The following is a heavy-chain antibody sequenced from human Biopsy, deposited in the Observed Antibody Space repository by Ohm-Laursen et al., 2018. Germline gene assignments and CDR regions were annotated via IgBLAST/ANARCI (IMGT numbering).Heavy chain of an antibody. CDR3: AEDRYSYAPMGGFSMDV. CDR1: GFTFNNYG. CDR2: IFYDGSNT. Sequence: RSLRLSCAASGFTFNNYGMQWVRQAPGKGLEWVAFIFYDGSNTYYADSVKGRFTISRDNSRDTLYLQMSSLRAEDTAVYYCAEDRYSYAPMGGFSMDVWGQGTTVTVSS. D-gene: IGHD5-18*01. V-gene: IGHV3-30*18. J-gene: IGHJ6*02.